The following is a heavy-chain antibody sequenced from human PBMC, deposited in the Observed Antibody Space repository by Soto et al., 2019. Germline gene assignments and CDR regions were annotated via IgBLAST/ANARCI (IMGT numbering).Heavy chain of an antibody. V-gene: IGHV5-51*01. CDR2: IYPGESDT. Sequence: GEYLKISCKGSGYSSTTYWIGWVRQLPGKGLEWMGIIYPGESDTRPSPPSPGQATIPADKSISPAYLPWSSLKASDTAMYYCARGHLGYYYAFDIWGQGTMDTVS. D-gene: IGHD3-3*01. CDR3: ARGHLGYYYAFDI. J-gene: IGHJ3*02. CDR1: GYSSTTYW.